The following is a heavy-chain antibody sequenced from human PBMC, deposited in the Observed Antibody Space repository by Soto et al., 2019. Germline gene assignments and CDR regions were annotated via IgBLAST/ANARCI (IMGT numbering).Heavy chain of an antibody. CDR1: GFTFISYA. CDR3: AKYPSGYDPHYYFDY. D-gene: IGHD5-12*01. J-gene: IGHJ4*02. CDR2: ISGSGGST. V-gene: IGHV3-23*01. Sequence: GWSLRLACASSGFTFISYAMSWGRQAPGKGLEWVSAISGSGGSTYYADSVKGRFTISRDNSKNTLYLQMNSLRAEDTAVYYCAKYPSGYDPHYYFDYWGQGTLVTVSS.